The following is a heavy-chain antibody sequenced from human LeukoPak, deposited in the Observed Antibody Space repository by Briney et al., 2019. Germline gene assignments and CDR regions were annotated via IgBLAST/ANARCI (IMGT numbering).Heavy chain of an antibody. D-gene: IGHD1-7*01. CDR2: ISSSSSYI. CDR3: ARDRGVPYFITGTTTALFDY. Sequence: PGGSLRLSCAASGLTFSSYSMNLVRQAPGKGLEWVSSISSSSSYIYYADSVKGRFTISRDNAKNSLYLQMNGLRAEDTAVYYCARDRGVPYFITGTTTALFDYWGQGTLVTVSS. J-gene: IGHJ4*02. CDR1: GLTFSSYS. V-gene: IGHV3-21*01.